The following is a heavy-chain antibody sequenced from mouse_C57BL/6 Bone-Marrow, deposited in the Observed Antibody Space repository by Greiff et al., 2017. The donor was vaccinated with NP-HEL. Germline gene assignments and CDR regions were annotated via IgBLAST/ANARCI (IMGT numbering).Heavy chain of an antibody. CDR3: ARRDYDYDYAMDY. D-gene: IGHD2-4*01. CDR2: INPSSGYT. Sequence: QVHVKQSGAELARPGASVKMSCKASGYTFTSYTMHWVKQRPGQGLEWIGYINPSSGYTKYNQKFKDKATLTADKSSSTAYMQLSSLTSEDSAVYYCARRDYDYDYAMDYWGQGTSVTVSS. V-gene: IGHV1-4*01. J-gene: IGHJ4*01. CDR1: GYTFTSYT.